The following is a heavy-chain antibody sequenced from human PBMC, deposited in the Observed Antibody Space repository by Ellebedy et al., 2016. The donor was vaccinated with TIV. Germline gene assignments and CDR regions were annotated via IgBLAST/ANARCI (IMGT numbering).Heavy chain of an antibody. Sequence: GESLKISCAASGFTFNSSAMSWVRQAPGKGLEWVSTISNTGRRKYYADPVVGRFLISRDNSKRTLYLQMNSLRAEDTAVYYCAKGRGGGSDSSAPRYYFDYWGLGNLVTVSS. V-gene: IGHV3-23*01. J-gene: IGHJ4*02. CDR2: ISNTGRRK. D-gene: IGHD3-22*01. CDR1: GFTFNSSA. CDR3: AKGRGGGSDSSAPRYYFDY.